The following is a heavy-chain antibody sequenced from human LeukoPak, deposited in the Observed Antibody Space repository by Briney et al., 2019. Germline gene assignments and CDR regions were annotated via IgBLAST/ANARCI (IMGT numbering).Heavy chain of an antibody. V-gene: IGHV5-51*01. J-gene: IGHJ4*02. CDR1: GYTFTYYW. Sequence: GESLKISCKGSGYTFTYYWIGWVRQMPGKGLEWMGIIYPGDSDTRYSPSFQGQVTISADKSVSTAYLHWSSLKASDTAMYYCARQGQWLTEFDSWGQGTLVTVSS. D-gene: IGHD6-19*01. CDR2: IYPGDSDT. CDR3: ARQGQWLTEFDS.